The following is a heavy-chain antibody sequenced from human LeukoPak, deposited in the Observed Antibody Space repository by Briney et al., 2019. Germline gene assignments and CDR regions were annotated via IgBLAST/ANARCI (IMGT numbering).Heavy chain of an antibody. D-gene: IGHD3-10*01. CDR3: ARALGTQGSGSYYYYYGMDV. Sequence: GESLKISCKASGYSFTTYWIGWVRQMPGKGLEWMGIIYPADSAAKHSPSFQGQVTISVDKSISTAYLQWSRLKASDTAMYYCARALGTQGSGSYYYYYGMDVWGQGTTVTVSS. J-gene: IGHJ6*02. CDR2: IYPADSAA. CDR1: GYSFTTYW. V-gene: IGHV5-51*01.